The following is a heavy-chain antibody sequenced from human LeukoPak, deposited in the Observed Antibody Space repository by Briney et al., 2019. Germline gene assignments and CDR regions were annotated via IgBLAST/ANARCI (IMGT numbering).Heavy chain of an antibody. V-gene: IGHV4-30-4*08. CDR2: IYYSGST. J-gene: IGHJ4*02. CDR1: GGSISSGDYY. CDR3: AREYYDILTGYYRGFDY. D-gene: IGHD3-9*01. Sequence: SETLSLTCTVSGGSISSGDYYWSWIRQPPGKGLEWIGYIYYSGSTYYNPSLKSRFTMSVDTSKNQFSLKLSSVTAADTAVYYCAREYYDILTGYYRGFDYWGQGTLVTVSS.